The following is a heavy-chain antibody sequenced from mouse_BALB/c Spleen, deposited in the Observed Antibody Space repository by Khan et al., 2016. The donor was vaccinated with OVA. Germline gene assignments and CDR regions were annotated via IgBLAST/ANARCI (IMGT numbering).Heavy chain of an antibody. CDR1: GYTFTDYY. V-gene: IGHV1-77*01. CDR3: ARRNYFGYTCAY. D-gene: IGHD1-2*01. J-gene: IGHJ3*01. Sequence: QVQLKESGAELVRPGASVKLSRKASGYTFTDYYINWVKQRTGQGLEWIGEISPGSGDTYYNERFKGKATLTADKSSSTAYMQLSSLTSEASAVYFCARRNYFGYTCAYWGQGTLVTVSA. CDR2: ISPGSGDT.